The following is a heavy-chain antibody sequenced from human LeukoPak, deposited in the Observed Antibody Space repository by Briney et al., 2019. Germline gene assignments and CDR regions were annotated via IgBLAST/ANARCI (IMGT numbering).Heavy chain of an antibody. D-gene: IGHD6-19*01. CDR2: INHSGST. CDR1: GGSFSGYY. J-gene: IGHJ3*02. V-gene: IGHV4-34*01. CDR3: AAGLGYSSGWYKFRDAFDI. Sequence: SETLSLTCAVYGGSFSGYYLSWIRQPPGKGLEWIGEINHSGSTNYNPSLKGRVTISVDTSKNQFSLKLSSVTAADTAVYYCAAGLGYSSGWYKFRDAFDIWGQGTMVTVSS.